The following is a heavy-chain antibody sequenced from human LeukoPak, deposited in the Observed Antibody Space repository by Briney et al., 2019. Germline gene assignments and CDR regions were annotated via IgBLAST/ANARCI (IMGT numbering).Heavy chain of an antibody. J-gene: IGHJ6*02. D-gene: IGHD6-13*01. Sequence: NTGGSLRLSCAASGFTFSTYAMNWVRQAPVKVLEWVSSISSSGNYMYNADSVKGRFTISRDNAKNSLFLQMNSLRAEDTAVYYCARAAGNENDGMDVWGQGTTVTVSS. CDR2: ISSSGNYM. V-gene: IGHV3-21*01. CDR1: GFTFSTYA. CDR3: ARAAGNENDGMDV.